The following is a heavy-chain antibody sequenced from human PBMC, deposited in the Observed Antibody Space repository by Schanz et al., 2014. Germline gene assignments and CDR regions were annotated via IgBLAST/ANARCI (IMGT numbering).Heavy chain of an antibody. J-gene: IGHJ6*03. CDR2: ISSSGGST. V-gene: IGHV3-23*01. Sequence: EVQLLESGGGLVQPGGSLRLSCASSGFSFTTYAMSWVRQAPGKGLEWVSSISSSGGSTYYADSVKGRFTISRDNSKNTLYLQMKSLRAEDTAVYYGARVKYCTITRCYRTETEGIYYMDVWGKGTTVTVSS. CDR1: GFSFTTYA. D-gene: IGHD2-2*01. CDR3: ARVKYCTITRCYRTETEGIYYMDV.